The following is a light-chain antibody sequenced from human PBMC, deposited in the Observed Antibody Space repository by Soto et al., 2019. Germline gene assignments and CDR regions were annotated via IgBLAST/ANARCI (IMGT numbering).Light chain of an antibody. CDR2: AAS. Sequence: AIQMTQSPSSLSAAVGDRVTITCRASQGIRNDLGWYQQRPGKAPKLLIYAASTLQSGVPSRFSASGSGTDFTLTISSLQPEDFATYYCLQDYSYPRPFGQGTKVEI. J-gene: IGKJ1*01. CDR3: LQDYSYPRP. V-gene: IGKV1-6*01. CDR1: QGIRND.